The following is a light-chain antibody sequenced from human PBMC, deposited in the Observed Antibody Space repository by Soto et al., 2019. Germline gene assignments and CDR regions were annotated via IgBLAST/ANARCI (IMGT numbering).Light chain of an antibody. CDR3: YSAADNNLV. J-gene: IGLJ2*01. CDR1: VLAKKY. V-gene: IGLV3-27*01. Sequence: SYELTQPSSVSVSPGQTARITCSGDVLAKKYARWFQQKPGQAPGLVIYKDSERPSGITERFSGSSSGTTVTLTISGAQVEDEADYYCYSAADNNLVFGGGTKVTVL. CDR2: KDS.